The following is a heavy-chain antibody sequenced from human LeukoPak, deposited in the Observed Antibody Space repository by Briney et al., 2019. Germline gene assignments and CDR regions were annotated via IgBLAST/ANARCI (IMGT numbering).Heavy chain of an antibody. CDR3: ARHAIRAY. CDR1: GGSISSSSYY. J-gene: IGHJ4*02. Sequence: SETLSLTCTVSGGSISSSSYYWGWIRQPPGKGLEWIGSIFYSGTTYYNPSLKSRVTISGDTSKNQFSLKLNSVTAADTAVYYCARHAIRAYWGQGTLVTVSS. V-gene: IGHV4-39*01. D-gene: IGHD3-10*01. CDR2: IFYSGTT.